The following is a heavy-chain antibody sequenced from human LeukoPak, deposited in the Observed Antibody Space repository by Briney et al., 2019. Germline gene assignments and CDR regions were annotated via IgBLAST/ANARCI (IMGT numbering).Heavy chain of an antibody. CDR1: GFTFSDYY. D-gene: IGHD4-17*01. J-gene: IGHJ4*02. CDR3: ARDPGNIYGDYVRDFDY. Sequence: GGSLRLSYAASGFTFSDYYMSWIRQAPGKGLEWVSYISSSGSTIYYADSVKGRFTISRDNAKNSLYLQMNSLRAEDTAVYYCARDPGNIYGDYVRDFDYWGQGTLVTVSS. V-gene: IGHV3-11*01. CDR2: ISSSGSTI.